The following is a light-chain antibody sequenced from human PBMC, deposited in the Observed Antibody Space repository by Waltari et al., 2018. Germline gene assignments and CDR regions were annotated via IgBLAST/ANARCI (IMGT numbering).Light chain of an antibody. V-gene: IGKV3D-20*02. CDR2: DAS. J-gene: IGKJ2*01. CDR1: QIISTSY. CDR3: QQSYTTPHT. Sequence: EIVLTQSPGTLSLSPGERASLSCRASQIISTSYLAWYQQKPGQAPRLLIYDASRRATGIPDRFSGSGSGTDFTLTISSLQPEDFATYYCQQSYTTPHTFGQGTKLEIK.